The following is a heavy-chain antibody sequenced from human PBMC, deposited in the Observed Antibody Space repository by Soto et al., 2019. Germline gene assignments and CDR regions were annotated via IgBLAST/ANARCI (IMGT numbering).Heavy chain of an antibody. J-gene: IGHJ5*02. CDR1: GYTFTSYD. D-gene: IGHD4-17*01. CDR2: MNPNSGNT. Sequence: QVQLVQSGAEVKKPGASVKVSCKASGYTFTSYDINWVRQATGQGLEYLGWMNPNSGNTAYVQKFQGRVTMTWATPITTVNMELSRMRSEDTAVYFWAIGIKYGAYSRLFGPWGQGTRGTVSS. CDR3: AIGIKYGAYSRLFGP. V-gene: IGHV1-8*01.